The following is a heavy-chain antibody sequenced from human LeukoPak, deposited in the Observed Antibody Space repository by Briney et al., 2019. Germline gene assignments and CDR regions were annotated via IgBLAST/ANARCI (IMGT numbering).Heavy chain of an antibody. D-gene: IGHD3-9*01. Sequence: PGGTLRLSCAASGFTFRSYGMGWVRAAPGKGLEWVSAIRGRSGSKYYADSVKGRFTISRDNSKKTLYLQMNSLRAEDTAVYYCANTHLCDILAGFRRAGFGYWGQGTLVTVSS. CDR2: IRGRSGSK. J-gene: IGHJ4*02. V-gene: IGHV3-23*01. CDR3: ANTHLCDILAGFRRAGFGY. CDR1: GFTFRSYG.